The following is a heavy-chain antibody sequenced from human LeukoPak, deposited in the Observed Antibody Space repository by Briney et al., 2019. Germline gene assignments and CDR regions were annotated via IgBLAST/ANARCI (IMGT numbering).Heavy chain of an antibody. V-gene: IGHV3-9*01. CDR2: ISWNSGFI. D-gene: IGHD3-16*01. J-gene: IGHJ4*02. CDR3: AKAIAPEGGIDY. Sequence: PGRSLRLSCAASGFGFDDYGMHWVRQVPGKGLEWVSGISWNSGFIGYADSVRGRFTISRDNAKNSLHLQMNSLRTEDTALYYCAKAIAPEGGIDYWGQGTLVTVSS. CDR1: GFGFDDYG.